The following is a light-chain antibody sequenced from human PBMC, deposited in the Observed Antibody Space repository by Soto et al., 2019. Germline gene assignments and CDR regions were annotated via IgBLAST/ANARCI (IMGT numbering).Light chain of an antibody. CDR3: LQDYNYPRT. CDR1: QGIRND. Sequence: AIQMTQYPSSLSASVGDRVTITFRASQGIRNDLGWYQQKQGKARKLLIYAASSLQSGVPSRFSGSGSGTYFTLTISSLQPEYFATYYCLQDYNYPRTFGQGTKVEIK. J-gene: IGKJ1*01. CDR2: AAS. V-gene: IGKV1-6*01.